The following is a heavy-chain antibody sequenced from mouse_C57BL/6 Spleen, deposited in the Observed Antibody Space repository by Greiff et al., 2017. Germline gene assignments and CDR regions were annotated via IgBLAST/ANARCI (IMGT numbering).Heavy chain of an antibody. Sequence: QVQLQQPGAELVKPGASVKLSCKASGYTFTSYWMQWVKQRPGQGLEWIGEIDPSDSYTNYNQKVKGKATLTVDTSSSTGYLQLSSLTSEDSAVYYCATSLLRSFMDDWGHGTSVTVSS. CDR2: IDPSDSYT. D-gene: IGHD1-2*01. V-gene: IGHV1-50*01. J-gene: IGHJ4*01. CDR3: ATSLLRSFMDD. CDR1: GYTFTSYW.